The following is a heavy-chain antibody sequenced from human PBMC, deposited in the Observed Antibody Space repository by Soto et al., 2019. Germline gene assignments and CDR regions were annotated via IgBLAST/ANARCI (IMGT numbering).Heavy chain of an antibody. Sequence: QVQLQQWGAGLLKPSETLSLTCAVYGGSFRGYYWSWIRQPPGKGLEWIGEINHRGSTNYNPSLNSRVTVSVDTSKNQFSLQLSSVTAADTAVYYCARGLTTVTTVRYFDYWGQGTLVTVSS. D-gene: IGHD4-17*01. CDR3: ARGLTTVTTVRYFDY. CDR2: INHRGST. CDR1: GGSFRGYY. V-gene: IGHV4-34*01. J-gene: IGHJ4*02.